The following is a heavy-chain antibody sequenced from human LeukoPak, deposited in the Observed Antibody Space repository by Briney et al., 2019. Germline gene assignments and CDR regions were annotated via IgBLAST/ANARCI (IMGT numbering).Heavy chain of an antibody. J-gene: IGHJ4*02. CDR1: GFTFGDYA. CDR2: IRSKAYGGTT. CDR3: TRDSGDSSGYYILSDY. V-gene: IGHV3-49*04. Sequence: GGSLRLSCTASGFTFGDYAMSWVRQAPGKGLEWVGFIRSKAYGGTTEYAASVKGRFTISRDDSKSIAYLQMNSLKTEDTAVYYCTRDSGDSSGYYILSDYWGQGTLVTVSS. D-gene: IGHD3-22*01.